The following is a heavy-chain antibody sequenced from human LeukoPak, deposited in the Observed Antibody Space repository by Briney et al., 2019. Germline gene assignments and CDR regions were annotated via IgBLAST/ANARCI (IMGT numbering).Heavy chain of an antibody. Sequence: SETLSLTCTVSGGSISSYYWSWIRQPAGKGLEWTGRIYTSGSTNYNPSLKSRVTMSVDTSKNQFSLKLSSVTAADTAVYYCARGDYDYVWGSYRKTLAFDYWGQGTLVTVSS. CDR1: GGSISSYY. CDR2: IYTSGST. J-gene: IGHJ4*02. D-gene: IGHD3-16*02. CDR3: ARGDYDYVWGSYRKTLAFDY. V-gene: IGHV4-4*07.